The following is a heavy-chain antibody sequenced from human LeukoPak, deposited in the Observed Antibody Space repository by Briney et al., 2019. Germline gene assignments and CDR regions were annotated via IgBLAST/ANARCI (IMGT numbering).Heavy chain of an antibody. J-gene: IGHJ2*01. CDR3: ARANSYYYDSSGYRGWYFDL. D-gene: IGHD3-22*01. CDR2: INPSGGST. CDR1: GYTFTSYY. V-gene: IGHV1-46*01. Sequence: ASVKVSCKASGYTFTSYYMHWVRHAPGQGLEWMGIINPSGGSTSYAQKFQGRVTMTRDTSTSTVYMELSSLRSEDTAVYYCARANSYYYDSSGYRGWYFDLWGRGTLVTVSS.